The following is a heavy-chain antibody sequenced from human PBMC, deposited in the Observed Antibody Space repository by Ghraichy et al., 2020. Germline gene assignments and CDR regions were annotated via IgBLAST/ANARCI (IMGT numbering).Heavy chain of an antibody. CDR1: GDAISSGDNY. CDR2: IYYSGNT. Sequence: SETLSLTCTVSGDAISSGDNYWGWFRQPPGKGLEWIGYIYYSGNTYYNPSLQSRVTMSVYTSKNQFSLKLGSVTAAAKAVYHCARARYDSRTYYLDESWGQGTLVTVSS. CDR3: ARARYDSRTYYLDES. V-gene: IGHV4-30-4*01. J-gene: IGHJ5*02. D-gene: IGHD3-22*01.